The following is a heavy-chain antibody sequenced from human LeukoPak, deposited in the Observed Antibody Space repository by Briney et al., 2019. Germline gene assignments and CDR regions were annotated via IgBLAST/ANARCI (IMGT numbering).Heavy chain of an antibody. CDR3: ARGDVLRFLEWLSYYDY. Sequence: ASVKVSCKASGYTFTSYGISWVRQAPGQGLEWMGWISAYNGNTNYAQKLQGRVTMTTDTSTSTAYMELRSLRSDDTAVYYCARGDVLRFLEWLSYYDYWGQGTLVTVSS. V-gene: IGHV1-18*01. D-gene: IGHD3-3*01. CDR2: ISAYNGNT. J-gene: IGHJ4*02. CDR1: GYTFTSYG.